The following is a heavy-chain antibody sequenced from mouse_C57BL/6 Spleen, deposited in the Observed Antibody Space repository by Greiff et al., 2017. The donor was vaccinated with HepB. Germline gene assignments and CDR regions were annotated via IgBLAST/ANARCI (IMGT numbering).Heavy chain of an antibody. CDR1: GYAFSSSW. Sequence: QVQLQQSGPELVKPGASVKISCKASGYAFSSSWMNWVKQRPGKGLEWIGRIYPGDGDTNYNGKFKGKATLTADKSSSTAYMQLSSLTSEDSAVYFCARHYENAMDYWGQGTSVTVSS. V-gene: IGHV1-82*01. J-gene: IGHJ4*01. CDR2: IYPGDGDT. D-gene: IGHD1-1*01. CDR3: ARHYENAMDY.